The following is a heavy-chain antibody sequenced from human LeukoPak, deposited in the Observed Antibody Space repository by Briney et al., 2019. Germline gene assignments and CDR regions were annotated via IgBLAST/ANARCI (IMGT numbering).Heavy chain of an antibody. CDR3: ARGGSYQEIDY. D-gene: IGHD1-26*01. CDR1: VCTFSSYA. V-gene: IGHV1-69*13. CDR2: IIPIFGTA. J-gene: IGHJ4*02. Sequence: ASVKVSCKASVCTFSSYAISWVRQAPGQGLEWMGGIIPIFGTANYAQKFQGRVTITADESTSTAYMELSSLRSEDTAVYYCARGGSYQEIDYWGQGTLVTVSS.